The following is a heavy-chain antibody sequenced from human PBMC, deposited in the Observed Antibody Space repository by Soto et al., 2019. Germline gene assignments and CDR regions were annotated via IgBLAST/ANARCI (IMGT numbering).Heavy chain of an antibody. J-gene: IGHJ4*02. CDR3: VRDARIADYDY. V-gene: IGHV3-48*01. CDR1: GFTFSSHA. Sequence: EVQLVESGGGLVQPGGSLRLSCAVSGFTFSSHAMNWVRQAPGKGLEWVAYIHSIRSIIYYADSVKGRFTISRDNAKNSLYLQMDSLRGEGLAVYYCVRDARIADYDYWGQGTLVSVSS. D-gene: IGHD3-16*01. CDR2: IHSIRSII.